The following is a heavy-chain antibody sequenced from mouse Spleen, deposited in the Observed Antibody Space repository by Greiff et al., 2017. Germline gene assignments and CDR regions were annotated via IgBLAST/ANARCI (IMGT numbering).Heavy chain of an antibody. Sequence: EVMLVESGGGLVKPGGSLKLSCAASGFTFSSYAMSWVRQTPEKRLEWVATISSGGSYTYYPDSVKGRFTISRDNAKNTLYLQMSSLRSEDTAMYYCARHDPPYVWGAGTTVTVSS. V-gene: IGHV5-9-3*01. CDR3: ARHDPPYV. CDR1: GFTFSSYA. CDR2: ISSGGSYT. J-gene: IGHJ1*01.